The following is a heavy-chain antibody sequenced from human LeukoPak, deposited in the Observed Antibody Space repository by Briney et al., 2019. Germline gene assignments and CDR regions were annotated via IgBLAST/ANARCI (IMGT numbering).Heavy chain of an antibody. J-gene: IGHJ4*02. CDR1: GNSISSGDYY. CDR3: ARVSGYSGYDSISRFDY. Sequence: SETLSLTCTVSGNSISSGDYYWSWIRQPAGKGLEWIGRIYTSGSTTYNPSLKSRVTISVDTSKNQFSLKLSSVTAADTAVYYCARVSGYSGYDSISRFDYWGQGTLVTVSS. CDR2: IYTSGST. V-gene: IGHV4-61*02. D-gene: IGHD5-12*01.